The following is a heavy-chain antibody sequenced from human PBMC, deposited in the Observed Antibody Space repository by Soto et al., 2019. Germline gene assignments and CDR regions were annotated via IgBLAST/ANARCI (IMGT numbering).Heavy chain of an antibody. CDR1: GFTFSSYA. CDR3: ARDFDY. Sequence: GGSLRLSCAASGFTFSSYAMHWVRQAPGKGLEWVTVISYDGSNKYYADSVKGRFTISRDNSKNTFYLQMNSLRAEDTAVYYCARDFDYWGQGTLVTVSS. J-gene: IGHJ4*02. V-gene: IGHV3-30-3*01. CDR2: ISYDGSNK.